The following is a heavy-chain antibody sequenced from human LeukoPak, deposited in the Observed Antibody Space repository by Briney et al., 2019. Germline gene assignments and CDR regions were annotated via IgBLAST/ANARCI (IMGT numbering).Heavy chain of an antibody. Sequence: PSETLSLTCAVYGGSFSGYYWSWIRQPPGKGLEWIGEIYHSGSTNYNPSLKSRVTISVDKSKNQFSLKLSSVTAADTAVYYCARNYGRPKTFDYWGQGTLVTVSS. CDR1: GGSFSGYY. CDR2: IYHSGST. D-gene: IGHD1-7*01. CDR3: ARNYGRPKTFDY. V-gene: IGHV4-34*01. J-gene: IGHJ4*02.